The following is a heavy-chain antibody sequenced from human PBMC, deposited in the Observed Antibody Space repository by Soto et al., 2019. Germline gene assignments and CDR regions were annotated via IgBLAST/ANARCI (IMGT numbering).Heavy chain of an antibody. J-gene: IGHJ4*02. CDR3: AKDWDYYDSSGYECFDY. V-gene: IGHV3-30*18. CDR2: ISYDGSNK. D-gene: IGHD3-22*01. CDR1: GFTFSGYG. Sequence: QVQLVESGGGVVQPGRSLRLSCAASGFTFSGYGMHWVRQAPGKGLEWVAVISYDGSNKYYADSVKGRFTISRDNSKNTLYPQMNSLRAEDTAVYYCAKDWDYYDSSGYECFDYWGQGTLVTVSS.